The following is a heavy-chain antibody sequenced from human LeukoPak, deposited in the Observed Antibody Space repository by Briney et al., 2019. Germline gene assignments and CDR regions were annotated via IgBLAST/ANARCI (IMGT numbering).Heavy chain of an antibody. CDR3: ARDGQRGGRVAFDI. CDR1: GFTFSSYS. Sequence: PGGSLRLSCAASGFTFSSYSMNWVRQAPGKGLEWVSSISSSSSYIYYADSVKGRFTISRDNAKNSLYLQMNSLRAEDTAVYYCARDGQRGGRVAFDIWGQGTMVTVSS. CDR2: ISSSSSYI. J-gene: IGHJ3*02. V-gene: IGHV3-21*01. D-gene: IGHD3-10*01.